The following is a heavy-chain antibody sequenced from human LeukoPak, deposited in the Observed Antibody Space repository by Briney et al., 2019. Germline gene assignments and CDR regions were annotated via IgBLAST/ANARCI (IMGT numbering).Heavy chain of an antibody. V-gene: IGHV1-8*01. Sequence: ASVKVSCKASGYTFTSYDINWVRQATGQGLEWMGWMNPNSGNTGYAQKFQGRVTMTRNTSISTAYMELSSLRSEDTAVCYCARVYSYGSPFDYRGQGTLVTVSS. CDR1: GYTFTSYD. J-gene: IGHJ4*02. D-gene: IGHD5-18*01. CDR3: ARVYSYGSPFDY. CDR2: MNPNSGNT.